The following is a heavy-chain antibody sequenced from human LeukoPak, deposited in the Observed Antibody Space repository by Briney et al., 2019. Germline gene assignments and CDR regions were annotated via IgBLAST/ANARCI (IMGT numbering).Heavy chain of an antibody. CDR3: ARATAFFDI. CDR2: IYYSGST. CDR1: GESISGFY. V-gene: IGHV4-59*01. J-gene: IGHJ3*02. Sequence: PSETLSLTCTVSGESISGFYWTWIRQPPGKGLEWIGYIYYSGSTNYNPSLKSRVTISVDTSKNQFSLKLTSVTAADTAVYYCARATAFFDIWGQGTMVTVSS.